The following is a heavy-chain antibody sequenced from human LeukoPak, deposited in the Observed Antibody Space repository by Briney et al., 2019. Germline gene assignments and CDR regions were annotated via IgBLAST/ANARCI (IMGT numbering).Heavy chain of an antibody. J-gene: IGHJ3*02. Sequence: SETLSLTCTVSGGSISSSSYYWGWIRQSPGKGLEWIGYIDKSGSTNYNPSLKSRVTISIDTSKNQFSLKLSSVTAADTAVYYCARAPGLANAFDIWGQGTMVTVSS. CDR2: IDKSGST. CDR1: GGSISSSSYY. D-gene: IGHD6-19*01. V-gene: IGHV4-61*05. CDR3: ARAPGLANAFDI.